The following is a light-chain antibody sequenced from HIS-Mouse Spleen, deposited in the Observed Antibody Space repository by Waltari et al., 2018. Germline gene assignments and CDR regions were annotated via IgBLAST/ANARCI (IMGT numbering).Light chain of an antibody. J-gene: IGLJ2*01. CDR1: SLRSYY. Sequence: SSELTQDPAVSVALGQTVRITCQGDSLRSYYASWYQQKPGQAPVLVIYGKNNRPSGFPDRFSGSSAGKPASLTITGAQAEDEADYYCNSRDSSGNHVVFGGGTKLTVL. CDR2: GKN. V-gene: IGLV3-19*01. CDR3: NSRDSSGNHVV.